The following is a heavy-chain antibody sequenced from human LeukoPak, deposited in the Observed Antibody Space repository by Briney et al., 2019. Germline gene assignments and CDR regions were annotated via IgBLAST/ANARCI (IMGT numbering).Heavy chain of an antibody. J-gene: IGHJ4*02. CDR2: INHSGST. CDR1: GGSFSGYY. Sequence: PSETLSLTCAVYGGSFSGYYWSWIRRPPGKGLEWIGEINHSGSTNYNPSLKSRVTISVDTPKNQFSLKLSSVTAADTAVYYCARGYGDYGESDVDYWGQGTLVTVSS. CDR3: ARGYGDYGESDVDY. V-gene: IGHV4-34*01. D-gene: IGHD4-17*01.